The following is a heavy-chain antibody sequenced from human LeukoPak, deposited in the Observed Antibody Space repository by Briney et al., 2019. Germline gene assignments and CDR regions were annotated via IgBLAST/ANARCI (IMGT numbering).Heavy chain of an antibody. Sequence: GGSLRLSCAGSGFTFSIYAIHWVRQAPGKGLEWVAVISYDGSDDYYADSVKGRFTISRDNSKNTLYLQMNSLRPEDTAVYYCARPPARYDTDWYFDLWGRGTLVTVSS. CDR1: GFTFSIYA. J-gene: IGHJ2*01. CDR2: ISYDGSDD. CDR3: ARPPARYDTDWYFDL. D-gene: IGHD1-1*01. V-gene: IGHV3-30*01.